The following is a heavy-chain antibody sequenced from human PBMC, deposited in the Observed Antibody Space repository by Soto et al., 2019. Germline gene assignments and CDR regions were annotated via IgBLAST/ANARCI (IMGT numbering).Heavy chain of an antibody. D-gene: IGHD1-26*01. Sequence: KTSETLSLTCTVSGGAVSSTSYYWTWIRQPPGKGLEWIGYIHYSGSTNYNPSIKSRVAMSVDTSKNHFSLKLSSVTAADTAVYYCARAWEPLYFDYWGQGALVTVSS. V-gene: IGHV4-61*01. J-gene: IGHJ4*02. CDR2: IHYSGST. CDR1: GGAVSSTSYY. CDR3: ARAWEPLYFDY.